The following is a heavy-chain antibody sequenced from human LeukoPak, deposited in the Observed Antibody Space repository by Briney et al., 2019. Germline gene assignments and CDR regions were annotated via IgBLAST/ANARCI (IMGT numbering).Heavy chain of an antibody. J-gene: IGHJ3*02. CDR1: GFTFSDYY. V-gene: IGHV3-11*01. Sequence: GGSLRLSCAASGFTFSDYYMSWIRQAPGKGLECVSYIRGSGSDIYYADSVKGRFTISRDNAKNSLYLQMNSLRADDTAVYYCARELGKSYYRDAFDIWGQGTMVTVSS. CDR3: ARELGKSYYRDAFDI. D-gene: IGHD1-14*01. CDR2: IRGSGSDI.